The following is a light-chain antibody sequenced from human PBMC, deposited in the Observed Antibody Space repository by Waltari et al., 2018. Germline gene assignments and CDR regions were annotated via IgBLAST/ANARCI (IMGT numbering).Light chain of an antibody. CDR1: QSISSY. Sequence: DIQMTQSPSSLSASVGERVTITCRASQSISSYLNWYQQKPGKAPKLLIYAASSLQSGVPSMFSGSGSWTDFTLTISSLQPEDFATYYCQQSYSTPITFGQGTRLEIK. CDR2: AAS. J-gene: IGKJ5*01. CDR3: QQSYSTPIT. V-gene: IGKV1-39*01.